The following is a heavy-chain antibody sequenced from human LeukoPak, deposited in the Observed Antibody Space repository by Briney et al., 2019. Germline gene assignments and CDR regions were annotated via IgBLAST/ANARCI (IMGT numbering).Heavy chain of an antibody. CDR2: INPNSGGT. V-gene: IGHV1-2*02. D-gene: IGHD6-13*01. CDR1: GYTFTGYY. CDR3: AREPQIAAAGTLDY. J-gene: IGHJ4*02. Sequence: GASVRVSCKASGYTFTGYYMHWVRQAPGQGLEWMGWINPNSGGTNYAQKFQGRVTMTRDTSISTAYMELSRLRSDDTAVYYCAREPQIAAAGTLDYWGQGTLVTVSS.